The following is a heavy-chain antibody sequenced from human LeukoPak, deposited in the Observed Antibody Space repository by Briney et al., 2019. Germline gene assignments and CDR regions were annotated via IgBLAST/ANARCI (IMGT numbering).Heavy chain of an antibody. CDR1: GGSFSGYY. V-gene: IGHV4-34*01. D-gene: IGHD2-2*02. J-gene: IGHJ4*02. CDR2: ISHSGST. CDR3: ARGNYQLLYEIIDY. Sequence: SETLSLTCAVYGGSFSGYYWSWIRQPPGKGLEWIGEISHSGSTNYNPSLKSRVTISVDTSKNQFSLKLSSVTAADTAVYYCARGNYQLLYEIIDYWGQGTLVTVSS.